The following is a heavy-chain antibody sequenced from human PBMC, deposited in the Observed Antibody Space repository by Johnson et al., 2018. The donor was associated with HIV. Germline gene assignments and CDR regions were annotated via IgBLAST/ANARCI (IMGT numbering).Heavy chain of an antibody. CDR3: ARDYGRGSRSGNWQQLATDAFDI. D-gene: IGHD6-13*01. Sequence: MLLVESGGGVVQPGRSLRLSCAASGFTVSSNYMSWVRQAPGKGLEWVSVIYSGGSTYYADSVKGRFTISRDNSTNTLYMQMNSLRVEDTAVYYCARDYGRGSRSGNWQQLATDAFDIWGQGTMVTVSS. J-gene: IGHJ3*02. CDR2: IYSGGST. V-gene: IGHV3-66*02. CDR1: GFTVSSNY.